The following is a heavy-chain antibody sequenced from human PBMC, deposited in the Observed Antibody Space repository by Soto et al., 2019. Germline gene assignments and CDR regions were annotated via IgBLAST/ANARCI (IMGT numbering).Heavy chain of an antibody. CDR3: ARHFGGGSRGSELDP. D-gene: IGHD6-19*01. Sequence: SETLSLPCTVSCGSIRSSSYYWGWIRQPPGKGLEWIGSIYYSGSTYYNPSLKSRATISVDTSKNQFSLKLSSVTAADTDVYYCARHFGGGSRGSELDPRGKGTLVTVSS. V-gene: IGHV4-39*01. J-gene: IGHJ5*02. CDR2: IYYSGST. CDR1: CGSIRSSSYY.